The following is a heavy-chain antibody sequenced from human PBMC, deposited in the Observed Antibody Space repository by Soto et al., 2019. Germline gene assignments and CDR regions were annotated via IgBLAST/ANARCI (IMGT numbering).Heavy chain of an antibody. Sequence: SETLSLTCTVSGSISGYYWSWIRQPPGKGLEWIGYIYYNGSTNYNPSLKSRVTISVDTSKNQLSLKVNSVTAADTAVYYCARHVNIAVAGTGFDYWGQGTPVTVS. V-gene: IGHV4-59*08. D-gene: IGHD6-19*01. CDR3: ARHVNIAVAGTGFDY. CDR2: IYYNGST. J-gene: IGHJ4*02. CDR1: GSISGYY.